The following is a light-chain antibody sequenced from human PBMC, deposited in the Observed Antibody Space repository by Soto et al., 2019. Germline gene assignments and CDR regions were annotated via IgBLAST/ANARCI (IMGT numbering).Light chain of an antibody. V-gene: IGKV3-15*01. CDR1: QSVSSN. J-gene: IGKJ1*01. Sequence: EIVMTQSPATLSVSPGERATLSCRSSQSVSSNLAWYQQKPGQAPRLLIYGASTRATAIPARFSGSGSGTEFTLTISSLQSEDFAVYYCQQYNNWPPTWTFGQGIKVEIK. CDR3: QQYNNWPPTWT. CDR2: GAS.